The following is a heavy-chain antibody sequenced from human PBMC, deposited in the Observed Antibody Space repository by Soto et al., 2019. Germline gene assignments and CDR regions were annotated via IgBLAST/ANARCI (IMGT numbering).Heavy chain of an antibody. V-gene: IGHV4-4*02. CDR3: AGGGGGSSTLYYYYGMDV. CDR2: IYHSGST. J-gene: IGHJ6*02. D-gene: IGHD6-6*01. CDR1: SGSISSSNW. Sequence: QVQLQESGPGLVKPSGTLSLTCAVSSGSISSSNWWSWVRQPPGKGLEWIGEIYHSGSTNYNPSLKSRVTISGDKSKNQFSRKLSSGTAADTAVYYWAGGGGGSSTLYYYYGMDVWGQGTTVTVSS.